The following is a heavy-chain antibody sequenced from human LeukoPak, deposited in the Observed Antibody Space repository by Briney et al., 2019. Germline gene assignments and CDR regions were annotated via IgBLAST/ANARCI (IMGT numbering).Heavy chain of an antibody. Sequence: SETLSLTCTVSGGSISSSSYYWGWIRQPPGKGLEWTGSIFQSGHTYYSPSLKSRVTISVDTSNNRFSLSLSAVTAADTAIYYCARDTRTAQGFDYWGQGILVTVSS. D-gene: IGHD2-15*01. CDR3: ARDTRTAQGFDY. CDR1: GGSISSSSYY. CDR2: IFQSGHT. V-gene: IGHV4-39*07. J-gene: IGHJ4*02.